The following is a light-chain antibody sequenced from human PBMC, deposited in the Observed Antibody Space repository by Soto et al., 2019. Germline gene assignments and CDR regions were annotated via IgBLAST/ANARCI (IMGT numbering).Light chain of an antibody. CDR2: DAS. CDR3: QQYGDSPT. CDR1: QSISSNY. V-gene: IGKV3-20*01. Sequence: EIVLTQSPVTLSLSPGETATLSCRASQSISSNYVAWYQQKPGQAPRLLIYDASTRATGIPNRYSGSWSGTDFTLTISRLEPEDFAVFYCQQYGDSPTFGQGTKVDIK. J-gene: IGKJ1*01.